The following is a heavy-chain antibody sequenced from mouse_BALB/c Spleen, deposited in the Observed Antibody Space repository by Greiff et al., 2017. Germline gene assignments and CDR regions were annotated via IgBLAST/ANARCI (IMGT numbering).Heavy chain of an antibody. V-gene: IGHV14-3*02. CDR2: IDPANGNT. CDR1: GFNIKDTY. CDR3: ARGYYGYRFDY. D-gene: IGHD1-2*01. Sequence: EVQLQQSGAELVKPGASVKLSCTASGFNIKDTYMHWVKQRPEQGLEWIGRIDPANGNTKYDPKFQGKATITADTSSNTAYMQLSSLTSEDSAVYYCARGYYGYRFDYWGQGTTLTVSS. J-gene: IGHJ2*01.